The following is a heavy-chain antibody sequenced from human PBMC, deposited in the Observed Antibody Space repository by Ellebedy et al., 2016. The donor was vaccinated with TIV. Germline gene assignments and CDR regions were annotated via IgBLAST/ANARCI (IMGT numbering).Heavy chain of an antibody. CDR1: GFTFSSYA. J-gene: IGHJ5*02. D-gene: IGHD3-10*01. CDR2: ISYDGSNK. V-gene: IGHV3-30-3*01. CDR3: ARDNGDWFDP. Sequence: GESLKISCAASGFTFSSYAMHWVRQAPGKGLEWVAVISYDGSNKYYADSVKGRFTISRDNSKNTLYLQMNSLRAEDTAVYYCARDNGDWFDPWGQGTLVTVSS.